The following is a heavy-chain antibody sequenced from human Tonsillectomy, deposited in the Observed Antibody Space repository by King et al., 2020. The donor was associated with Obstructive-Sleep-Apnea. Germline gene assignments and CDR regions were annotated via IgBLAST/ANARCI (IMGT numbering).Heavy chain of an antibody. D-gene: IGHD3-10*01. J-gene: IGHJ6*02. V-gene: IGHV3-13*01. CDR3: ARGSYGSGSYAYFHYGMDV. CDR1: GFTFSSYD. Sequence: QLVQSGGGLVQPGGSLRLSCAASGFTFSSYDMHWVRQAKGKVLEWVSAIGTAGDTYYPGPVKGRFTISRENAKNSLYLQMNSLRAGGTAVYYCARGSYGSGSYAYFHYGMDVWGQGTTVTVSS. CDR2: IGTAGDT.